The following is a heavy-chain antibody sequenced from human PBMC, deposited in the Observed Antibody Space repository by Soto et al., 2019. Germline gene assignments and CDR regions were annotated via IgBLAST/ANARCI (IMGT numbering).Heavy chain of an antibody. J-gene: IGHJ4*02. D-gene: IGHD3-9*01. CDR2: IYSSGET. Sequence: SETLSLACPDSSYSISGLYWTWIRQPAGKGLEWIGRIYSSGETNYNPSLTGRVIMSLDTSKNQFSLKLTSVTAADTAVYYCARASQCKSYFDCFAWLDYWGQGTLVTVSS. CDR3: ARASQCKSYFDCFAWLDY. V-gene: IGHV4-4*07. CDR1: SYSISGLY.